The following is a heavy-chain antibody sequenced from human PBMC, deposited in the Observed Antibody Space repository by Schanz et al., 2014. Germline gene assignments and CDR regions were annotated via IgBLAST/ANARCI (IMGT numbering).Heavy chain of an antibody. J-gene: IGHJ3*01. CDR1: GFTFSNHA. Sequence: VQLVESGGGLVQPGGSLRLSCETSGFTFSNHAMSWVRQAPGKGLEWVAFIHYDGTYKYYADSVKGRFTISRDNSENTLYLQMISLRAEDTAVYFCARDGGRDGYNLAFDVWGQGTLVTVSS. D-gene: IGHD5-12*01. CDR2: IHYDGTYK. V-gene: IGHV3-30*02. CDR3: ARDGGRDGYNLAFDV.